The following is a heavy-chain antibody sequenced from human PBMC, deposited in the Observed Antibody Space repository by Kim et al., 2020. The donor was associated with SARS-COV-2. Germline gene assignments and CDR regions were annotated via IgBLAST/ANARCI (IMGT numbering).Heavy chain of an antibody. CDR2: ISYDGSNK. Sequence: GGSLRLSCAASGFTFSSYGMHWVRQAPGKGLAWVAVISYDGSNKYYADSVTGLFTISRDNSKNTLYLQMNSLRGEDTAVYYCAKENHHDLNRGRNYYYGMDVWGPGTTVTVSS. J-gene: IGHJ6*02. V-gene: IGHV3-30*18. CDR1: GFTFSSYG. D-gene: IGHD1-26*01. CDR3: AKENHHDLNRGRNYYYGMDV.